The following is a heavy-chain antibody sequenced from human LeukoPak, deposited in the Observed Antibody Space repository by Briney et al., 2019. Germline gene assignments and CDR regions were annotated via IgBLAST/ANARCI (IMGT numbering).Heavy chain of an antibody. V-gene: IGHV1-2*02. CDR1: GYTFTGYY. Sequence: GASVKVSCKASGYTFTGYYMHWVRQAPGQGLEWMGWINPNSGGTNYAQKFQGRVTMTRDTSISTAYMELSRLRSDDTAVYYCARGQFGVVIDNYFDYWGQGTLVTVSS. CDR3: ARGQFGVVIDNYFDY. CDR2: INPNSGGT. D-gene: IGHD3-3*01. J-gene: IGHJ4*02.